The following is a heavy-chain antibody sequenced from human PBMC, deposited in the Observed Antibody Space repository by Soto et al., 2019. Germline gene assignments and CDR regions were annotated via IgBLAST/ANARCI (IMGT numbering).Heavy chain of an antibody. CDR3: ARAGSSWYGGRDWFDP. V-gene: IGHV4-30-2*01. Sequence: PSETLSLTCAVSGGSISSGGYSWSWIRQPPGKGLEWIGYIYHSGSTYYNPSLKSRVTISVDRSKNQFSLKLSSVTAADTAVYYCARAGSSWYGGRDWFDPWGQGTLVTVSS. CDR1: GGSISSGGYS. CDR2: IYHSGST. J-gene: IGHJ5*02. D-gene: IGHD6-13*01.